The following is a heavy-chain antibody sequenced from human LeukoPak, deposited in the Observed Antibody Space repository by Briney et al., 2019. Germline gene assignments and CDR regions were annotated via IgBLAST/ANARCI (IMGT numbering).Heavy chain of an antibody. J-gene: IGHJ4*02. CDR3: ASMTRGYSYGLDY. Sequence: SETLSLTCTVSGGSISSGGYYWSWIRQHPGKGLEWIGYIYYSGSTYYNPSLKSRVTISVDTSKNQFSLKLSSVTAADTAVYYCASMTRGYSYGLDYWGQGTLVTVSS. V-gene: IGHV4-31*03. CDR2: IYYSGST. CDR1: GGSISSGGYY. D-gene: IGHD5-18*01.